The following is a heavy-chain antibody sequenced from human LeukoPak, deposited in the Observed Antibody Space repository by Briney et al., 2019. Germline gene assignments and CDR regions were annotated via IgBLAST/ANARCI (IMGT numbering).Heavy chain of an antibody. J-gene: IGHJ4*02. CDR1: GFTFSTYT. CDR3: ARDRWRSSSASFDY. V-gene: IGHV3-21*01. D-gene: IGHD6-6*01. Sequence: GGSLRLSCAASGFTFSTYTMNWVRQAPGKGLEWVSSISSSSSYVYYADSVKGRFTISRDNAKNSLYLQINSLSVEDTAVYYCARDRWRSSSASFDYWGQGTLVTVSS. CDR2: ISSSSSYV.